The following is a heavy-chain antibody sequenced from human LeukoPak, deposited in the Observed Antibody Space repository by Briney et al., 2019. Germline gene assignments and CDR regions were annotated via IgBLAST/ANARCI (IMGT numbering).Heavy chain of an antibody. CDR3: GRDNWVDC. Sequence: GGSLRLSCEASGLTFSKYSMTWVRRAPGKGLEWVSFIDTSSTTMYYTDSVKGRFTISRDNAKNSLSLQMNSLKVEDTAIYYCGRDNWVDCWGQGTLVTVCS. J-gene: IGHJ5*01. CDR1: GLTFSKYS. V-gene: IGHV3-48*04. CDR2: IDTSSTTM.